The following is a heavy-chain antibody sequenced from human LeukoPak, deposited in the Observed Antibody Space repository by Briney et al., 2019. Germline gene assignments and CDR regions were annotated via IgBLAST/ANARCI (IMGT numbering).Heavy chain of an antibody. D-gene: IGHD5-18*01. J-gene: IGHJ4*02. CDR2: IYSGGST. CDR1: GFTVSSNY. Sequence: GGSLRLSCAASGFTVSSNYMSWVRQAPGKGLEWVSVIYSGGSTYYAASVKGRFTISRDNSKNTLYLQMNSLRAEDTAVYYCARAPDTAMATGDYWGQGTLVTVSS. CDR3: ARAPDTAMATGDY. V-gene: IGHV3-53*01.